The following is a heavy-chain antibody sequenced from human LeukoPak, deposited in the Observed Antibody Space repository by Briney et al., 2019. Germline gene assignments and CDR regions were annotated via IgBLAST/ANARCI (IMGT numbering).Heavy chain of an antibody. V-gene: IGHV1-8*02. J-gene: IGHJ6*02. CDR3: ARGSVLYGMDV. CDR2: MNPNSGNT. Sequence: ASVKVSCKASGYTFTSLGITWVRQATGQGLEWMGWMNPNSGNTGYAQKFQGRVTMTRNTSISTAYMELSSMRSEDTAVYYCARGSVLYGMDVWGQGTTVTVSS. CDR1: GYTFTSLG. D-gene: IGHD5/OR15-5a*01.